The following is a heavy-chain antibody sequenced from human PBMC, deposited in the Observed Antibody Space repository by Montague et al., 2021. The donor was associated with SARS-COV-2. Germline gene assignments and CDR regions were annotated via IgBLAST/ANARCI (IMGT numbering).Heavy chain of an antibody. CDR2: IYYSGST. V-gene: IGHV4-39*07. J-gene: IGHJ6*02. CDR3: ARDGTLRFGVLNGSSYYYYGMDV. Sequence: SETLSLTCTVSGGSISSSSYYWGWIRQPPGKGLEWIGRIYYSGSTYYNPSLKSRVTISVDTSKNQFSLKLSSVTAADTAVYYCARDGTLRFGVLNGSSYYYYGMDVWGQGTTVTVSS. D-gene: IGHD3-9*01. CDR1: GGSISSSSYY.